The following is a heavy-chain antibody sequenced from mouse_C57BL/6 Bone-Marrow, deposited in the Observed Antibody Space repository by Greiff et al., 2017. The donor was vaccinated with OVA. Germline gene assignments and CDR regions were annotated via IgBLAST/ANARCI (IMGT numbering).Heavy chain of an antibody. J-gene: IGHJ3*01. CDR3: ARDGRQLRLDRFAY. Sequence: VQLVESGAELARPGASVKLSCKASGYTFTSYGISWVKQRTGQGLEWIGEIYPRSGNTYYNEKFKGKATLTADKSSSTAYMELRSLTSEDSAVYFCARDGRQLRLDRFAYWGQGTLVTVSA. D-gene: IGHD3-2*02. V-gene: IGHV1-81*01. CDR2: IYPRSGNT. CDR1: GYTFTSYG.